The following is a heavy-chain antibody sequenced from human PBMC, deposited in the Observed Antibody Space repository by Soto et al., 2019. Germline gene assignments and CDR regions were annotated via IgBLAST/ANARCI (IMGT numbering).Heavy chain of an antibody. CDR1: GYTFTNYY. CDR3: ARAATYDY. J-gene: IGHJ4*02. D-gene: IGHD5-12*01. V-gene: IGHV1-46*01. CDR2: INPNGGST. Sequence: QVQLMQSGAEVKKPGASVRVSCKASGYTFTNYYVHWVRQAPGQGLEWMGFINPNGGSTTYAQKFQGRFTVTTDTSTRTVYIQLSSPRSEDTAVFYCARAATYDYWGQGTLVTVSS.